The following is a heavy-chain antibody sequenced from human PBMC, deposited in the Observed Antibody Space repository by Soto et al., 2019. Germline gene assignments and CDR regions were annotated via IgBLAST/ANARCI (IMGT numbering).Heavy chain of an antibody. D-gene: IGHD3-22*01. Sequence: QVQLVAAGGGLVKPGGSLRLSCAASGFTFSDYYMSWIRQAPGKGLEWVAYISSSGSTIYYADSVKGRCTISRDNAKHSLYLQMNSLRAEDTAVYYCARVEAVVVIIDYWGQGTLVTVSS. V-gene: IGHV3-11*01. CDR3: ARVEAVVVIIDY. J-gene: IGHJ4*02. CDR2: ISSSGSTI. CDR1: GFTFSDYY.